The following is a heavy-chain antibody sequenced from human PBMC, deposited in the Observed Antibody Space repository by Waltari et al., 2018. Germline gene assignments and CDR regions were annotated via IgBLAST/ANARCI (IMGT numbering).Heavy chain of an antibody. D-gene: IGHD3-22*01. CDR1: GGSISSSSYF. CDR2: IYYSGST. Sequence: QLQLQESGQGLVKPSETLSLNCTVAGGSISSSSYFWGWIRQPPGKGLEWIGIIYYSGSTYYNPSLKSRVTISVDTSKNQFSLKLSSVTAADTAVYYCARGRPYYYDSSGYYYLDPWGQGTLVTVSS. CDR3: ARGRPYYYDSSGYYYLDP. J-gene: IGHJ5*02. V-gene: IGHV4-39*07.